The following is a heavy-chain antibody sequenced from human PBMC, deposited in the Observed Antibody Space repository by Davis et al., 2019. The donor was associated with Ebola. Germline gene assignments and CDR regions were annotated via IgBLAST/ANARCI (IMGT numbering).Heavy chain of an antibody. CDR1: GYVFSSYW. Sequence: GESLKISCKASGYVFSSYWIGWVRQMPGKGLEYMGVIFPGDSQVKYSPSFEGQVTFSVDKSVSTAFVQWRSLKASDTAIYYCARWGSYHGSGIQILHYYGMDVGGQGTTVTVSS. V-gene: IGHV5-51*01. CDR3: ARWGSYHGSGIQILHYYGMDV. J-gene: IGHJ6*02. D-gene: IGHD3-10*01. CDR2: IFPGDSQV.